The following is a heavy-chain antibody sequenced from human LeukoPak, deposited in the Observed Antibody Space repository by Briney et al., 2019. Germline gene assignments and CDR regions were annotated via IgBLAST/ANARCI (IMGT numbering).Heavy chain of an antibody. V-gene: IGHV3-74*01. Sequence: GGSLRLSCAVSGFTFSSYWMHWVRQAPGKGLVWVSRINSDGSSTSYADSVKGRFTISRDNAKNTLYLQMNSLRAEDTAVYYCARVAPYYDYVWGSPPACFDYWGQGTLVTVSS. CDR3: ARVAPYYDYVWGSPPACFDY. CDR1: GFTFSSYW. D-gene: IGHD3-16*01. J-gene: IGHJ4*02. CDR2: INSDGSST.